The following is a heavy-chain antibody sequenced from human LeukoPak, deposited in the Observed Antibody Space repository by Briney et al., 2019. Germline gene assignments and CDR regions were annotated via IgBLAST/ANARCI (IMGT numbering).Heavy chain of an antibody. CDR3: ARGGNYYDSSGSFDY. V-gene: IGHV3-21*01. CDR1: GFTFSTYS. J-gene: IGHJ4*02. Sequence: PGGSLRLSCAASGFTFSTYSMSWVRQAPGKGLEWVSSISSGSSYIYYADSVKGRFTISRDNAKNSLYLQMNSLRAEDTAVYSCARGGNYYDSSGSFDYWGQGALVTVSS. CDR2: ISSGSSYI. D-gene: IGHD3-22*01.